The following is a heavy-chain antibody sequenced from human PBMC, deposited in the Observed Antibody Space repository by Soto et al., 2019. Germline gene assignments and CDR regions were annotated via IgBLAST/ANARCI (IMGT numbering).Heavy chain of an antibody. D-gene: IGHD1-20*01. Sequence: SETLSLTCAVSGDSISSSHWWTWVRQSPGKGLEYIGEISHSGTANSNPSLKSRVTLSVDKSKNHFSLTLTSVTAADTAVYYCARVVLSITRGAFDAWGQGTPVTV. CDR2: ISHSGTA. V-gene: IGHV4-4*02. CDR3: ARVVLSITRGAFDA. J-gene: IGHJ3*01. CDR1: GDSISSSHW.